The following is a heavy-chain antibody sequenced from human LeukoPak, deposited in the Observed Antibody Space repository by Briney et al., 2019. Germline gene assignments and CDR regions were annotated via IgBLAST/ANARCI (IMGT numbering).Heavy chain of an antibody. Sequence: TSETLSLTCTVSGGSVSSSNYYWGWIRQPPGKVLDWIGSINYIGRTNYNPSLKSRVTLSVDTSKNQFSLKLSSVTAADTAVYYCARLKGVKLPLYYYYYMDVWGTGTTVIVSS. V-gene: IGHV4-39*01. J-gene: IGHJ6*03. CDR3: ARLKGVKLPLYYYYYMDV. CDR1: GGSVSSSNYY. D-gene: IGHD6-13*01. CDR2: INYIGRT.